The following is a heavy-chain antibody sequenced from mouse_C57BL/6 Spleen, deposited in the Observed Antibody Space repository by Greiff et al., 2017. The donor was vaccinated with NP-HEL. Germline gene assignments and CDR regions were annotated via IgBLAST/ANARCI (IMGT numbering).Heavy chain of an antibody. Sequence: EVQLQQSGPELVKPGASVKISCKASGYTFTDYYMNWVKQSHGKSLEWIGDINPNNGGTSYNQKFKGKATLTVDQSSSTAYMELRSLTSEDSAVYYCARRGYGSSWGFAYWGQGTLVTVSA. J-gene: IGHJ3*01. CDR2: INPNNGGT. V-gene: IGHV1-26*01. CDR3: ARRGYGSSWGFAY. CDR1: GYTFTDYY. D-gene: IGHD1-1*01.